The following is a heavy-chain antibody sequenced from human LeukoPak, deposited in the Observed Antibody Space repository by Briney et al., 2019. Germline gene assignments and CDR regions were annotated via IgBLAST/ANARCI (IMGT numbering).Heavy chain of an antibody. V-gene: IGHV4-34*01. CDR2: INYSGST. CDR1: GGSFSGYY. J-gene: IGHJ2*01. CDR3: SRGRRDGYTGPWYFDL. Sequence: PSETLSLTCAVYGGSFSGYYWSWIRQPPGKGLEWIGEINYSGSTNYNPSLESRVTISVDTSKNQFSLKLSSVTAADTAVYYCSRGRRDGYTGPWYFDLWGRGTLVTVSS. D-gene: IGHD5-24*01.